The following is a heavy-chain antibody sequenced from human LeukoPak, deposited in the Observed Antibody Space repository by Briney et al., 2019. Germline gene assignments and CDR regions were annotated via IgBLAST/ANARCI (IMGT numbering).Heavy chain of an antibody. Sequence: PGGSLRLSCAASGFTFSSYSMNWVRQAPGKGLEWVSYISSSSSTIYYADSVKSRFTISRDNAKNSLYLQMNSLRAEDTAVYYCARDSVYCSSTSCYGYYYGMDVWGQGTTVTVSS. D-gene: IGHD2-2*01. CDR3: ARDSVYCSSTSCYGYYYGMDV. CDR2: ISSSSSTI. V-gene: IGHV3-48*01. J-gene: IGHJ6*02. CDR1: GFTFSSYS.